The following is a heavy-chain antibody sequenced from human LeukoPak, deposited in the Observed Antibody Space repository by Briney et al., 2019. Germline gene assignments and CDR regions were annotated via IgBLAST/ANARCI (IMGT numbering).Heavy chain of an antibody. V-gene: IGHV5-51*01. CDR2: IYPGDSRV. CDR3: ACGDLSSTWSFP. Sequence: GESLKISCQGLGDSFTSYWIGWVRQMPGKGMEGMGVIYPGDSRVRYNPSLQGQVTISVDKSTRTAYLQWVSLKASDTAMYYCACGDLSSTWSFPWGQGTLVTVSS. CDR1: GDSFTSYW. J-gene: IGHJ5*02. D-gene: IGHD6-13*01.